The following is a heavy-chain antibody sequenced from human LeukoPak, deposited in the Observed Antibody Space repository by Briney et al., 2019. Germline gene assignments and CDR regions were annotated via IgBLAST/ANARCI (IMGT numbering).Heavy chain of an antibody. Sequence: GGSLRLSCAASGFTVSSNYMSWVRQAPGKGLEWVSVIYSGGSTYYADSVKGRFTISRDNSKNTLYLQMNSLGAEDTAVYYCARDSELARFDYWGQGTLVTVSS. V-gene: IGHV3-66*01. CDR3: ARDSELARFDY. J-gene: IGHJ4*02. CDR1: GFTVSSNY. CDR2: IYSGGST. D-gene: IGHD1-26*01.